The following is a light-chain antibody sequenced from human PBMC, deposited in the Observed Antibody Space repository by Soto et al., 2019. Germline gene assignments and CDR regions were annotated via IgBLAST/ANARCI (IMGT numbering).Light chain of an antibody. CDR2: AAS. Sequence: EIVLTQSPGTLSLSPGERATLSCRASESISSYLAWYQQSPGQPPRLLIYAASTRATGIPDRFSGSGSGTVFTLTISRLEPEDSALYYCQQYGGSPSFTFGPGTKVDIK. CDR1: ESISSY. CDR3: QQYGGSPSFT. J-gene: IGKJ3*01. V-gene: IGKV3-20*01.